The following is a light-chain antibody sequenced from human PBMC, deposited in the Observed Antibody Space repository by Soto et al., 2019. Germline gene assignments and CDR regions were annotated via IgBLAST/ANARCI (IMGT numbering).Light chain of an antibody. CDR1: QGISTY. CDR2: VAS. V-gene: IGKV1-9*01. CDR3: QQLYSSPYT. J-gene: IGKJ2*01. Sequence: DIQFTQSPSFLSASVGDRVTITCRASQGISTYLAWYQQKSGKAPKLLIYVASTLQSGVPSRFSGSGSGTEFTVTISSMQAEDLAIYYCQQLYSSPYTFGQGTELEI.